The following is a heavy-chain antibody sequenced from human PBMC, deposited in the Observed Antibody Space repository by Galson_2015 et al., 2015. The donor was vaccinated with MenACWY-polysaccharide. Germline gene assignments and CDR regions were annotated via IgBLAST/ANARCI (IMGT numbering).Heavy chain of an antibody. D-gene: IGHD2-21*01. CDR1: GYRFTSYD. CDR3: ARVIARKYTFTDS. Sequence: SVKVSCKASGYRFTSYDINWVRQATGQGLEWMGWMNPNSGNTGYAQKFQGRVTMTSNSAIMTAYMELSGLRSEDTAVYYCARVIARKYTFTDSWGQRTLVTVSS. J-gene: IGHJ4*02. CDR2: MNPNSGNT. V-gene: IGHV1-8*01.